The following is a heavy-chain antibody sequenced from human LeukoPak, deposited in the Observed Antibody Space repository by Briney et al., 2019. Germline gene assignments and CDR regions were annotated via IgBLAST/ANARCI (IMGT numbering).Heavy chain of an antibody. CDR1: GGSFSGYY. CDR3: AGVARLRFLEWLSTHDAFDI. D-gene: IGHD3-3*01. CDR2: INHSGST. J-gene: IGHJ3*02. V-gene: IGHV4-34*01. Sequence: PSETLSLTCAVYGGSFSGYYWSWIRQPPGKGLEWIGEINHSGSTNYNPSLKSRVTISVDTSKNQFSLKLSSVTAADTAVYYCAGVARLRFLEWLSTHDAFDIWGQGTMVTVSS.